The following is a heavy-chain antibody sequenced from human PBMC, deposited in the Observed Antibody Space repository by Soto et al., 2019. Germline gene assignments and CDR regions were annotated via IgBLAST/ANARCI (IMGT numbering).Heavy chain of an antibody. J-gene: IGHJ4*02. CDR2: VYYSGST. CDR1: GGSVSNSY. Sequence: SETLSLTCTVSGGSVSNSYWGWIRQPPGKGLEWVAYVYYSGSTNYNPSLGSRVTISVDKSKNQFSLKMTSVTGADTAVYYCARGRDYWGQGTMVAVSS. V-gene: IGHV4-59*02. CDR3: ARGRDY.